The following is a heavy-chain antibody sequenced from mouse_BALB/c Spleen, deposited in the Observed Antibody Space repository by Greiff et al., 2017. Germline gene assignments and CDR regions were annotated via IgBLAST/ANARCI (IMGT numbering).Heavy chain of an antibody. CDR2: INSNGGST. CDR3: ARGGEYYAMDY. V-gene: IGHV5-6-3*01. CDR1: GFTFSSYG. J-gene: IGHJ3*01. Sequence: EVKVVESGGGLVQPGGSLKLSCAASGFTFSSYGMSWVRQTPDKRLELVATINSNGGSTYYPDSVKGRFTISRDNAKNTLYLQMSSLKSEDTAMYYCARGGEYYAMDYWGQGTLVTVSA. D-gene: IGHD1-1*02.